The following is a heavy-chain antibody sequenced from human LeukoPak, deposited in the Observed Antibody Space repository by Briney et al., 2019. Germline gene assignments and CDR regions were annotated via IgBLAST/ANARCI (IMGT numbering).Heavy chain of an antibody. CDR1: GDSINSYY. V-gene: IGHV4-59*01. J-gene: IGHJ3*02. D-gene: IGHD5-24*01. CDR2: IYYSGRT. Sequence: SETLSLTCTVSGDSINSYYWNWIRQPPGKGLEWIGYIYYSGRTDYNPSLKSRVTISVDTSKHQFSMKLKSVTAADAAVYFCARGRWLPNAFDIWGQGTMVTVFS. CDR3: ARGRWLPNAFDI.